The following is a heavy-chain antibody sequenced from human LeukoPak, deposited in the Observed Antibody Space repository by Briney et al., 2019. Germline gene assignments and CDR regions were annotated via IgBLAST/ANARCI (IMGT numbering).Heavy chain of an antibody. D-gene: IGHD6-19*01. CDR2: ISTNSRTI. J-gene: IGHJ3*02. CDR3: ARDGGSCNFDI. V-gene: IGHV3-48*01. CDR1: GCTFSAYT. Sequence: GGALRLSCAASGCTFSAYTMNWVRQAPGKGLEWVSYISTNSRTISYADSVKGRFTISRDNAKNSLFLQMNSLRAEDTAVYYCARDGGSCNFDIWGQGTMVTVSS.